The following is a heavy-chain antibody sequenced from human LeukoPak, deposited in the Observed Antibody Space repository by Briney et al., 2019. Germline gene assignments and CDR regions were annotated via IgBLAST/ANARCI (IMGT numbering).Heavy chain of an antibody. CDR1: GGSISSSSYY. CDR3: AKRDF. Sequence: ASETLSLTCTVSGGSISSSSYYWGWIRQAPGKGLEWVSAIGGSGDTTYYADSVKGRFTISRDNSKNTLYLQMNSLRAEDTAMYYCAKRDFWGQGTLVTVSS. V-gene: IGHV3-23*01. J-gene: IGHJ4*02. CDR2: IGGSGDTT.